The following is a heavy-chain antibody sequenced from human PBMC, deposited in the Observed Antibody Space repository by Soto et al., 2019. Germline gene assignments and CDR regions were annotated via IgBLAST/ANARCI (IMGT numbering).Heavy chain of an antibody. J-gene: IGHJ4*02. Sequence: SETLSLTCTVSDGSISNFYWSWIRQPPGKGLEWIGYISSSGNTNYNPSLKSRVSISVDTSKNQFSLNLTSVTAADTAVYYCARAPMVLTRSYFDSWGQGTPVTVS. CDR1: DGSISNFY. D-gene: IGHD3-22*01. CDR2: ISSSGNT. V-gene: IGHV4-59*01. CDR3: ARAPMVLTRSYFDS.